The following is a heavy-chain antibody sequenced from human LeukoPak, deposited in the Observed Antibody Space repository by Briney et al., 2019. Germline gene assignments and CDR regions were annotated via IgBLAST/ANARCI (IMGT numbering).Heavy chain of an antibody. Sequence: GGSLRLSCAASGFTFSSLSMNWVRQAPGKGLEWVSSITSSSNYIHYADSVKGRFTISRDNSKNTLYLQMNSLRAEDTAVYYCAREGMAAAGSPYYFDYWGQGTLVTVSS. J-gene: IGHJ4*02. CDR3: AREGMAAAGSPYYFDY. CDR2: ITSSSNYI. D-gene: IGHD6-13*01. CDR1: GFTFSSLS. V-gene: IGHV3-21*04.